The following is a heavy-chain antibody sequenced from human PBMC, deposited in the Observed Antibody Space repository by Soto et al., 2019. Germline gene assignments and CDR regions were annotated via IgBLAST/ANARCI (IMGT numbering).Heavy chain of an antibody. CDR1: GGTFSSYA. J-gene: IGHJ6*02. V-gene: IGHV1-69*13. CDR2: IIPIFGTA. CDR3: ARQDYYDSSGYRLLRMYYGMDV. Sequence: SVKVSCKASGGTFSSYAISWVRQAPGQGLEWMGGIIPIFGTANYAQKFQGRVTITADESTSTAYMELSSLRSEDTAVYYCARQDYYDSSGYRLLRMYYGMDVWGQGTTVTVSS. D-gene: IGHD3-22*01.